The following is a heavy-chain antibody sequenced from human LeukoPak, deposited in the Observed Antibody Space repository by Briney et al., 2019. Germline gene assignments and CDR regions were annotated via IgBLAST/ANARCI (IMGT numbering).Heavy chain of an antibody. V-gene: IGHV4-39*07. Sequence: SETLSLTCTVSGGSISSSSYYWGWIRQPPGKGLEWIGSIYYSGSTYYNPSLKSRVTISVDTSKNQFSLKLSSVTAADTAVYYCARDTPGYSYGPHPPYYYYGMDVWGQGTTVTVSS. D-gene: IGHD5-18*01. CDR1: GGSISSSSYY. CDR2: IYYSGST. CDR3: ARDTPGYSYGPHPPYYYYGMDV. J-gene: IGHJ6*02.